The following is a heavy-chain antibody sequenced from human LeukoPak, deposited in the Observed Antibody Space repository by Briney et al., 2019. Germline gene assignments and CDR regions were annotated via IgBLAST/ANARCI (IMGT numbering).Heavy chain of an antibody. CDR3: ATEGRSTTPGY. D-gene: IGHD6-13*01. J-gene: IGHJ4*02. CDR2: ISSSRTSI. Sequence: TGGSLRLSCGASGFTFSSYTMIWVRQAPGMGLEWVSSISSSRTSIYYADSVKGRFTISRDNAKNSLYLQMHSLRAEDTSVYYCATEGRSTTPGYWGQGTLVIVSS. V-gene: IGHV3-21*01. CDR1: GFTFSSYT.